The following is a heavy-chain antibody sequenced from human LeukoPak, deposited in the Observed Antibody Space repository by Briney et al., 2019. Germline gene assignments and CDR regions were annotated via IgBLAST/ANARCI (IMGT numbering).Heavy chain of an antibody. Sequence: SETLSLTCSVSGGSMSNYYWSWIRQPPGKGLEWIGYIYYSGSTNYNPSLKSRVIISVDTSKNHFSLNLSSVTAADTAVYYCARYGGWSNWFDPWGQGTLVTVSS. V-gene: IGHV4-59*01. J-gene: IGHJ5*02. CDR2: IYYSGST. D-gene: IGHD6-19*01. CDR1: GGSMSNYY. CDR3: ARYGGWSNWFDP.